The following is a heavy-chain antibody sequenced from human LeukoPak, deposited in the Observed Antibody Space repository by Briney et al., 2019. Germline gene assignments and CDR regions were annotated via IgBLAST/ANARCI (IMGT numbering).Heavy chain of an antibody. CDR2: IYYSGST. V-gene: IGHV4-4*02. Sequence: SETLSLTCAVSGGSISSSYWWSWVRQPPGKGLEWIGEIYYSGSTNYNPSLKSRVTISVDKSKSQFSLKLSSVTAADTAVYYCARVALVSSGSDYWGQGTLVTVSS. J-gene: IGHJ4*02. CDR1: GGSISSSYW. CDR3: ARVALVSSGSDY. D-gene: IGHD3-22*01.